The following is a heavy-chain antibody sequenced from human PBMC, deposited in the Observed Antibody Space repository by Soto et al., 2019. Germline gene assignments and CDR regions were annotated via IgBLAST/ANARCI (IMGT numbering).Heavy chain of an antibody. V-gene: IGHV4-39*01. Sequence: KSSETLSLTCTVSGGSISSSSYYWGWIRQPPGKGLEWIGSIYYSGSTYYNPSLKSRVTISVDTSKNQFSLKLSSVTAADTAVYYCARHWATIVVVPAAKSRLGESWFDPWGQGTLVTVSS. D-gene: IGHD2-2*01. CDR1: GGSISSSSYY. J-gene: IGHJ5*02. CDR3: ARHWATIVVVPAAKSRLGESWFDP. CDR2: IYYSGST.